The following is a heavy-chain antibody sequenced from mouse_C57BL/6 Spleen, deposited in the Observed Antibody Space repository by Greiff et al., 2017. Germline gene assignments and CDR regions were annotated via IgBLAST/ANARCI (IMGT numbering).Heavy chain of an antibody. D-gene: IGHD2-3*01. J-gene: IGHJ4*01. CDR2: IYPRSGNT. CDR3: AKEADGYYAMDY. V-gene: IGHV1-81*01. CDR1: GYTFTSYG. Sequence: VQGVESGAELARPGASVKLSCKASGYTFTSYGISWVKQRTGQGLEWIGEIYPRSGNTYYNEKFKGKATLTADKSSSTAYMELRSLTSEDSAVYFCAKEADGYYAMDYWGQGTSVTVSS.